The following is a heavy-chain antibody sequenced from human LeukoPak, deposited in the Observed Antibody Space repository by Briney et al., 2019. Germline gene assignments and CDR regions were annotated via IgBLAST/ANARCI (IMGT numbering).Heavy chain of an antibody. CDR3: ARDTRYCSSTSCYVGDY. D-gene: IGHD2-2*01. CDR1: GGSFSGYY. J-gene: IGHJ4*02. CDR2: IYHSGST. V-gene: IGHV4-34*01. Sequence: MTSETLSLTCAVYGGSFSGYYWSWIRQPPGKGLEWIGEIYHSGSTNYNPSLKSRVTISVGKSKNQFSLKLSSVTAADTAVYYCARDTRYCSSTSCYVGDYWGQGTLVTVSS.